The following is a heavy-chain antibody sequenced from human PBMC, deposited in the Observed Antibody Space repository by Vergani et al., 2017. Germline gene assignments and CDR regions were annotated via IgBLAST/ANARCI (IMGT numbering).Heavy chain of an antibody. CDR2: IYPGDSDT. D-gene: IGHD6-19*01. V-gene: IGHV5-51*01. Sequence: EVQLVQSGAEVKTPGESLKISCKGSGYSFTSYWIGWVRQMPGKGLEWMGIIYPGDSDTRYSPSFQGQVTISADKSLSTAYLQWSSLKAADTAMYYCARSIAVAGTPRWFDPWGQGTLVTVSS. CDR1: GYSFTSYW. CDR3: ARSIAVAGTPRWFDP. J-gene: IGHJ5*02.